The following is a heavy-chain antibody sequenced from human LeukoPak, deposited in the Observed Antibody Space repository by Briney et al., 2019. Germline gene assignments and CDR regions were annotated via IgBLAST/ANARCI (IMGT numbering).Heavy chain of an antibody. CDR1: GGSISSYY. V-gene: IGHV4-59*01. Sequence: HSETLSLTCTVSGGSISSYYWSWIRQPPGKGLEWIGYIYYSGSTNYNPSLKSRVTISVDTSKNQFSLKLSSVTAADTAVYYCARGLPLYYYGSGSYKYGMDVWGQGTTVTVSS. CDR3: ARGLPLYYYGSGSYKYGMDV. D-gene: IGHD3-10*01. J-gene: IGHJ6*02. CDR2: IYYSGST.